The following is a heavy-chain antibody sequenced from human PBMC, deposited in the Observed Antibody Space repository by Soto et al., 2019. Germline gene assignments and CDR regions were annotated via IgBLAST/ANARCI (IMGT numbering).Heavy chain of an antibody. CDR1: GFTVGNNY. V-gene: IGHV3-53*01. CDR2: IYSTGTT. D-gene: IGHD3-10*01. J-gene: IGHJ4*02. Sequence: EVQLVESGGGLIQPGGSLKLSCAASGFTVGNNYMSWVRQAPGKGLEWVSLIYSTGTTKYADSVKGRFTVSRDNAKNTLYLQMNCPRAEDTAVYYCAKDGRGSGSHYNSFGYWGQGTLVTVSS. CDR3: AKDGRGSGSHYNSFGY.